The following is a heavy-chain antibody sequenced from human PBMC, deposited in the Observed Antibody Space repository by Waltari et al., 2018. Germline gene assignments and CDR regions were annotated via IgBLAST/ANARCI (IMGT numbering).Heavy chain of an antibody. CDR2: IYYRGST. J-gene: IGHJ6*03. D-gene: IGHD3-10*01. Sequence: QLQLQESGPGLVKPSETLSLTCSVSGASITTSNSYWSWLRQPPGKGLEWIGSIYYRGSTYSSPSLKSRVTISLDTSKNQLSLKVSSVTVADTAIYFCARNMESPYNAPYYFYYMDVWGKGTTVTVSS. CDR3: ARNMESPYNAPYYFYYMDV. V-gene: IGHV4-39*01. CDR1: GASITTSNSY.